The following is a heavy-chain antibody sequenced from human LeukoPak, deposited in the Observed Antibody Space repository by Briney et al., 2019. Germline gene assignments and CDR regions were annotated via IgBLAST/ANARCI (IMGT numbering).Heavy chain of an antibody. D-gene: IGHD6-19*01. J-gene: IGHJ4*02. CDR3: ARARENRQWLTT. V-gene: IGHV1-2*02. CDR1: GYTFTGYY. CDR2: INPNSGGT. Sequence: ASVKVSCKASGYTFTGYYMHWVRQAPGQGLEWMGWINPNSGGTNYAQKFQGRVTMTRDTSISTAYMELSRLRSDDTAVYYCARARENRQWLTTWGQGTLVTVSS.